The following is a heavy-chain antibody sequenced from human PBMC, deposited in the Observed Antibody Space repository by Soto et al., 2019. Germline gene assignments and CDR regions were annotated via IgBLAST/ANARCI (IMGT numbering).Heavy chain of an antibody. CDR2: INPSGGST. CDR3: ARSQEVVVVPAAPIDY. J-gene: IGHJ4*02. Sequence: GASVKVSCKTSGYTFSNYYINWVRQAPGQGLQWMGRINPSGGSTIYAQKFQGRVTMTRVTSTSTVYMDLSSLTSEDTAVYFCARSQEVVVVPAAPIDYWGQGTLVTVSS. D-gene: IGHD2-2*01. V-gene: IGHV1-46*01. CDR1: GYTFSNYY.